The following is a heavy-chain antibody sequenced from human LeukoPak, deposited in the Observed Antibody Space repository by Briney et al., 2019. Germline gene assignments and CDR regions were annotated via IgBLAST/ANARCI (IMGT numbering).Heavy chain of an antibody. CDR1: GFTFYDYA. J-gene: IGHJ3*02. D-gene: IGHD3-16*02. CDR2: ISWNSGSI. Sequence: GRSLRLSCAASGFTFYDYAMHWVRQAPGKGLEWVSGISWNSGSIGYADSVKGRFTISRDNAKNSLYLQMNSLRAEDMALYYCAKVGGYLGAFDIWGQGTMVTVSS. CDR3: AKVGGYLGAFDI. V-gene: IGHV3-9*03.